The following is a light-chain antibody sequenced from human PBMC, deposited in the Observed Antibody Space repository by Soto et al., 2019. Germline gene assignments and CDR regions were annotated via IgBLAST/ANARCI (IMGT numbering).Light chain of an antibody. CDR1: QSVSNNY. Sequence: EIVLTPSPGTLSLSPGERATLSCRASQSVSNNYLAWYQQKPGQAPRLLIYGASTRATGSPDRFSGSGSGTDFTLTISRLEPEDFAVYYCQQYGSSPPITFGQGTRLEIK. V-gene: IGKV3-20*01. CDR2: GAS. J-gene: IGKJ5*01. CDR3: QQYGSSPPIT.